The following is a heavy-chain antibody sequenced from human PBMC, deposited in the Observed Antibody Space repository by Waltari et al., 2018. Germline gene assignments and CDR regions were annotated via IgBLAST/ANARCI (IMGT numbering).Heavy chain of an antibody. CDR3: ARKNYYGSGSYFQRFDP. V-gene: IGHV1-18*01. CDR1: GYTFTSYG. D-gene: IGHD3-10*01. J-gene: IGHJ5*02. Sequence: QVQLVQSGAEVKKPGASVKVSCKASGYTFTSYGISWVRQAPGPGLEWMGWISAYNGNTNYAQKLQGRVTMTTDTSTSTAYMELRSLRSDDTAVYYCARKNYYGSGSYFQRFDPWGQGTLVTVSS. CDR2: ISAYNGNT.